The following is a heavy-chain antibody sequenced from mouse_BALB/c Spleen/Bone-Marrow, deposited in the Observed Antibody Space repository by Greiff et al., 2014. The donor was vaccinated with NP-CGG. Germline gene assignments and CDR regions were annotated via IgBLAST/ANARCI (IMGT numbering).Heavy chain of an antibody. D-gene: IGHD2-4*01. V-gene: IGHV1S132*01. CDR3: ARKGISTVIATAYYFDY. CDR1: GYTFTRYW. J-gene: IGHJ2*01. CDR2: IFPGTGTT. Sequence: QVQLQQPGAELVKPGASVKLSCKTSGYTFTRYWIQWVKQRPGQGLGWIGEIFPGTGTTYYNEKFKDKATLTIDTSSSTAYMQLSSLTSEDSAVYFCARKGISTVIATAYYFDYWGQGSTLTVSS.